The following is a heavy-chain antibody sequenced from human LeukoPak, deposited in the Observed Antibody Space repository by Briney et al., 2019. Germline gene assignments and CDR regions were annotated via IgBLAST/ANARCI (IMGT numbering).Heavy chain of an antibody. CDR2: IYYSGST. V-gene: IGHV4-59*01. Sequence: SETLSLTCTVSGGSISSYYWSWIRQPPGKGLEWIGYIYYSGSTNYNPSLKSRVTISVDTSKNQFSLKLSSVTAADTAVYYCASSRSRHCSGGSCAFDIWGQGTMVTVSS. D-gene: IGHD2-15*01. CDR3: ASSRSRHCSGGSCAFDI. CDR1: GGSISSYY. J-gene: IGHJ3*02.